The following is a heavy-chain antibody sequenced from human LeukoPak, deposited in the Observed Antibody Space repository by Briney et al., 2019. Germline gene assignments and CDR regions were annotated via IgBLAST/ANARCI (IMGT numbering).Heavy chain of an antibody. J-gene: IGHJ4*02. V-gene: IGHV3-7*01. D-gene: IGHD3-16*01. Sequence: GGSLRLSCAASRFTFSDYYMSWVRQAPGKGLEWVANIKQDGSEKYYVDSVKGRFTMSRDNAKNSLYLQMDSLRAEDTAVYYCARLGEKADFDYWGQGTLVTAPS. CDR1: RFTFSDYY. CDR2: IKQDGSEK. CDR3: ARLGEKADFDY.